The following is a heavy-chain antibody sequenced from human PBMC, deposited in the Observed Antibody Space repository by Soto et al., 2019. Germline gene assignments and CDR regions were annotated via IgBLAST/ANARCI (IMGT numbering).Heavy chain of an antibody. D-gene: IGHD3-10*01. V-gene: IGHV3-30-3*01. Sequence: QVQLVESGGGVVQPGRSLRLSCAASGFTFSSYAMHWVRQAPGKGLEWVAVISYDGSNKYYADSVKGRFTISRDNSKNTLYLQMNSLRAEATAVYYCARDHHLTMVRGFLRAGLDYWGQGTLVTVSS. CDR3: ARDHHLTMVRGFLRAGLDY. J-gene: IGHJ4*02. CDR1: GFTFSSYA. CDR2: ISYDGSNK.